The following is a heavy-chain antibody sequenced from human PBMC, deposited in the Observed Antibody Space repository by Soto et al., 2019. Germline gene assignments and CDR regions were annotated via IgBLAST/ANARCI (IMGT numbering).Heavy chain of an antibody. CDR1: GGSISSYY. V-gene: IGHV4-59*01. CDR2: IYYSGST. CDR3: ARGRYYYGSGSYRVEVDY. J-gene: IGHJ4*02. D-gene: IGHD3-10*01. Sequence: QVQLQESGPGLVKPSETLSLTCTVSGGSISSYYWSWIRQPPGKGLEWIGYIYYSGSTNYNPFLKSRVTISVDTSKNQFSLKLSSVTAADTAVYYCARGRYYYGSGSYRVEVDYWGQGTLVTVSS.